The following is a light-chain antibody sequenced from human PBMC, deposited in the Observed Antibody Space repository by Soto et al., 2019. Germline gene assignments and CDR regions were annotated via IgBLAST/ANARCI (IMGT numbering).Light chain of an antibody. Sequence: QSALTQPASVSGSPGQSITISCTGTSNDVGGYNYVSWYQQHPGKAPKLMIYYVSNRPSGVSNRFSGSKSGNTASLTISGLQAEDEADYYCSSYTSSSTLVVFGGGTKLTVL. CDR3: SSYTSSSTLVV. V-gene: IGLV2-14*01. J-gene: IGLJ2*01. CDR2: YVS. CDR1: SNDVGGYNY.